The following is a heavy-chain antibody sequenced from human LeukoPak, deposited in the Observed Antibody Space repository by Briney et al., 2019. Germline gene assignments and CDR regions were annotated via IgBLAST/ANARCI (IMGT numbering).Heavy chain of an antibody. J-gene: IGHJ6*03. V-gene: IGHV4-34*01. CDR1: GGSFSGYY. CDR2: INHSGST. CDR3: ASRRTSYYYYYMDV. Sequence: PSETLSLTCAVYGGSFSGYYWSWIRQPPGKGLEWIGEINHSGSTNYNPSLKSRVTISVDTSKNQFSLKLSSVTAADTAVYYCASRRTSYYYYYMDVWGKGTTVTISS.